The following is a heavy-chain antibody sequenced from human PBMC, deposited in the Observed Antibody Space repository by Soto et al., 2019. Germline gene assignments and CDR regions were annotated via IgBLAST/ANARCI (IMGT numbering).Heavy chain of an antibody. CDR3: TTDNWNDVLYYYYYYMDV. D-gene: IGHD1-20*01. CDR1: GFTFSNAW. CDR2: IKSKTDGGTT. V-gene: IGHV3-15*01. Sequence: EVQLVESGGGLVKPGGSLRLSCAASGFTFSNAWMSWVRQAPGKGLEWVGRIKSKTDGGTTDYAAPVKGRFTISRDDSKNTLYLQMNSLKTEDTAVYYCTTDNWNDVLYYYYYYMDVWGKGTTVTVSS. J-gene: IGHJ6*03.